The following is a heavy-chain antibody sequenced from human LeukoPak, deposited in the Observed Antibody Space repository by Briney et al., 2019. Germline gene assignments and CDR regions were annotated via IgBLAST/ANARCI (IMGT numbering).Heavy chain of an antibody. Sequence: VASVKVSCKASGGTFSSYAISWVRQAPGQGLEWMGGIIPIFGTANYAQKSQGRVTITTDESTSTAYMELSSLRSEDTAVYYCARWAAGGPAANPILYYYYYYYMDVWGKGTTVTVSS. J-gene: IGHJ6*03. CDR1: GGTFSSYA. CDR3: ARWAAGGPAANPILYYYYYYYMDV. V-gene: IGHV1-69*05. D-gene: IGHD2-2*01. CDR2: IIPIFGTA.